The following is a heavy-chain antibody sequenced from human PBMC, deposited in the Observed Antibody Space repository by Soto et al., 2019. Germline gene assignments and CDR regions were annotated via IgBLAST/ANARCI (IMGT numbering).Heavy chain of an antibody. Sequence: GGSLRLSCEASGFTFSSYAMSWVRQAPGKGLEWVSVISGDGDRTYYADSVKGRFTISRDNSKNTLFLQVNSLRAEDTAIYFCAKLRLYTCYSGSGHWGQGTLVTVSS. J-gene: IGHJ4*02. CDR1: GFTFSSYA. CDR3: AKLRLYTCYSGSGH. CDR2: ISGDGDRT. D-gene: IGHD2-15*01. V-gene: IGHV3-23*01.